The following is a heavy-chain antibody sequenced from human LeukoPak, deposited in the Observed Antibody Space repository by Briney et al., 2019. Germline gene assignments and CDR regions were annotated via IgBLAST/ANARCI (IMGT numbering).Heavy chain of an antibody. V-gene: IGHV4-31*11. J-gene: IGHJ5*02. CDR3: ARASLGYCSSPTCYTDWFDP. CDR2: IYYSGRT. Sequence: SETLSLTCAVYGGSFSGYYWSWIRQHPGKGLEWIGYIYYSGRTYYNPSLKSRLTIAVDTSKNQFSLKLNSVTAADTAVYYCARASLGYCSSPTCYTDWFDPWGQGTLVTVSS. D-gene: IGHD2-2*01. CDR1: GGSFSGYY.